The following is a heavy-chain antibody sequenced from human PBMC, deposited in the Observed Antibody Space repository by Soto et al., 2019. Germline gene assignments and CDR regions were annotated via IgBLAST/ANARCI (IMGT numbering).Heavy chain of an antibody. D-gene: IGHD6-6*01. CDR1: GFTFSSYW. CDR3: ARTIYSSSKPFDY. CDR2: INSDGSST. J-gene: IGHJ4*02. V-gene: IGHV3-74*01. Sequence: LGGSLRLSCAASGFTFSSYWMHWVRQAPGKGLVWVSRINSDGSSTSYADSVKGRFTISRDNAKNTLYLQMNSLRAEDTAVYYCARTIYSSSKPFDYWGQGTLVSVSS.